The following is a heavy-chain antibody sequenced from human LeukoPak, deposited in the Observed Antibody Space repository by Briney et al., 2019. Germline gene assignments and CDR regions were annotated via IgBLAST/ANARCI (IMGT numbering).Heavy chain of an antibody. D-gene: IGHD2-2*01. CDR3: ARVPHCSSTSCPSDWFDP. CDR2: INHSGST. V-gene: IGHV4-34*01. CDR1: GGSFSGYY. Sequence: SETLSLTCAVYGGSFSGYYWSWVRQPPGKGLEWIGEINHSGSTNYNPSLKSRVTISVDTSKNQFSLKLSSVTAADTAVYYCARVPHCSSTSCPSDWFDPWGQGTLVTVSS. J-gene: IGHJ5*02.